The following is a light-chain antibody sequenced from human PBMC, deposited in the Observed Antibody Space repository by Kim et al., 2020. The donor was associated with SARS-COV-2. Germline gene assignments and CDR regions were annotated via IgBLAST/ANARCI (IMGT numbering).Light chain of an antibody. CDR2: GAS. CDR3: QHTWT. CDR1: QSVTTPY. J-gene: IGKJ1*01. V-gene: IGKV3-20*01. Sequence: LSLSPGERAPLSCRASQSVTTPYLAWYQQKPGQAPRLLAYGASNRAPGVPRRFTGGGSGTDFTLTISRLEPEDFAVYYCQHTWTFGQGTKVEIK.